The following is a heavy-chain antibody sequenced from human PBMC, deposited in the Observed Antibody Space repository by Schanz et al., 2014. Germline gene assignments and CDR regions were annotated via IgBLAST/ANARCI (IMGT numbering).Heavy chain of an antibody. CDR1: GFIFGSSV. V-gene: IGHV3-23*01. D-gene: IGHD1-1*01. J-gene: IGHJ4*02. Sequence: EVQLLESGGGLIQPGGSLRLSCVASGFIFGSSVMAWVRQAPGKGLEWVSGITGASDHIDYAESVKGRFTISRDNSKNTLYLQMDSLRAEDTAVYFCAKKVPAYNPFDSWGQGTLVTVSS. CDR3: AKKVPAYNPFDS. CDR2: ITGASDHI.